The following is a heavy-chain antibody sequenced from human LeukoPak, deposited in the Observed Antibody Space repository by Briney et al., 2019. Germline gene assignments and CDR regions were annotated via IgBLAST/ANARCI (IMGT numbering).Heavy chain of an antibody. CDR1: GGSFSGYY. Sequence: PSETLSLTCAVYGGSFSGYYWSWIRQPPGKGLEWIGEINHSVSTNYNPSLKSRVTISVDTSKNHFSLKLSSVTAADTAVYYCARRRITMVRGVIIGTHFDYWGQGTLVTVSS. D-gene: IGHD3-10*01. J-gene: IGHJ4*02. V-gene: IGHV4-34*01. CDR3: ARRRITMVRGVIIGTHFDY. CDR2: INHSVST.